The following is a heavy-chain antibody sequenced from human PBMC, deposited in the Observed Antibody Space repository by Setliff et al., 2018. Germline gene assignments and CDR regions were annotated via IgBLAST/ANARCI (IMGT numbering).Heavy chain of an antibody. J-gene: IGHJ3*02. Sequence: PGGSLRLSCEASGFTFSDNGMAWVRQSPGMGLEWVASISSSGSTIYYADSVKGRFTISRDNAKNTLYLQMNSLRAEDTAVYYCATGTTPQAFDIWGQGTMVTVSS. CDR2: ISSSGSTI. D-gene: IGHD1-7*01. V-gene: IGHV3-48*03. CDR3: ATGTTPQAFDI. CDR1: GFTFSDNG.